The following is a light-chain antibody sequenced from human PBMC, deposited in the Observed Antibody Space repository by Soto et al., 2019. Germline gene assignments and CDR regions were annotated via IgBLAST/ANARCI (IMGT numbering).Light chain of an antibody. Sequence: QSVLTQPASVSGSPGQSITISCTGTSSDVGSHNLVSWYQQHPDRAPKLMIYEGSKRPSGVSNRVSGSKSGNTASLTISGLQAEDEADYFCCSYAGSSTYIFGSGTKLTVL. CDR1: SSDVGSHNL. J-gene: IGLJ1*01. V-gene: IGLV2-23*01. CDR3: CSYAGSSTYI. CDR2: EGS.